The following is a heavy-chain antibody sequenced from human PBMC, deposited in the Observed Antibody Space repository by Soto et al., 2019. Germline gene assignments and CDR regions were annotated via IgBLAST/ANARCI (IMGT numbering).Heavy chain of an antibody. D-gene: IGHD2-15*01. J-gene: IGHJ3*02. CDR2: IIPILGIA. CDR3: ARGELGVVVAASDAFDI. V-gene: IGHV1-69*02. Sequence: SVKVSCKASGGTFSSYTISWVRQAPGQGLEWMGRIIPILGIANYTQKFQGRVTITADKSTSTAYMELSSLRSEDTAVYYCARGELGVVVAASDAFDIWGQGTMVTVSS. CDR1: GGTFSSYT.